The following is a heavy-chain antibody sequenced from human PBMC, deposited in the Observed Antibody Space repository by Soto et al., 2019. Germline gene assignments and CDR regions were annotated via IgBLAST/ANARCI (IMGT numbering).Heavy chain of an antibody. CDR1: GGSISSGDYY. CDR2: IYYSGST. V-gene: IGHV4-30-4*01. D-gene: IGHD6-19*01. J-gene: IGHJ5*02. CDR3: ARAVAGYGGRWFDP. Sequence: SETLSLTCTVSGGSISSGDYYWSWIRQPPGKGLEWIGYIYYSGSTYYNPSLKSRVTISVDTSKNQFSLKLSSVTAADTAVYYCARAVAGYGGRWFDPWGQGTLVTVS.